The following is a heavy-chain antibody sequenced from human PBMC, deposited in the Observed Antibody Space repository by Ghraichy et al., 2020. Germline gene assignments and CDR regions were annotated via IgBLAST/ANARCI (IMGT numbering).Heavy chain of an antibody. Sequence: GGSLRLSCAASGFTFSSYSMNWVRQAPGKGLEWVSSISSSSSYIYYADSVKGRFTISRDNAKNSLYLQMNSLRAEDTAVYYCARDVTTGETPFAFDIWGQGTMVTVSS. CDR2: ISSSSSYI. CDR3: ARDVTTGETPFAFDI. CDR1: GFTFSSYS. V-gene: IGHV3-21*01. D-gene: IGHD4-23*01. J-gene: IGHJ3*02.